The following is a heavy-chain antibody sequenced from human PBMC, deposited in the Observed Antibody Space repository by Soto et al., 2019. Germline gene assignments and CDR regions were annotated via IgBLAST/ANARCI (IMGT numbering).Heavy chain of an antibody. D-gene: IGHD6-13*01. CDR2: IFHSGST. CDR1: GGSITSGGFY. Sequence: QVQLQESGPGLVKPSQTLSLTCSVSGGSITSGGFYWSWIRQHPEKGLEWIAYIFHSGSTDFNPCLKGRIIISADTSKNPFSLKLTSVTAADTAVYYCVRGGIAGNWFDPWGQGTLVTVSS. J-gene: IGHJ5*02. CDR3: VRGGIAGNWFDP. V-gene: IGHV4-31*03.